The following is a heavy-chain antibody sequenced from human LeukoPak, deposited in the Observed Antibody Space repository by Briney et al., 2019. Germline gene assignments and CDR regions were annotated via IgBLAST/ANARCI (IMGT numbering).Heavy chain of an antibody. CDR3: ARDRWTGIVGAMYWFDH. CDR2: IKPSGGST. CDR1: GYTFTSYY. V-gene: IGHV1-46*01. Sequence: ASVTVSDKASGYTFTSYYMHWVGQAPGQGREGRGVIKPSGGSTSYAQQFQGRVTMTSDTSTSTVYMELSSLRSEDTAVYYCARDRWTGIVGAMYWFDHWGQGTLVTVSS. D-gene: IGHD1-26*01. J-gene: IGHJ5*02.